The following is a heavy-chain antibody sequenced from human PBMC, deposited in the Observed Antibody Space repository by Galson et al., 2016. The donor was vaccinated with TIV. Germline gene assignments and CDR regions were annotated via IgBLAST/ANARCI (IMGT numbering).Heavy chain of an antibody. V-gene: IGHV5-51*03. D-gene: IGHD5-12*01. J-gene: IGHJ4*02. Sequence: QSGAEVKKPGQSLKISCKVSGYSFTSNWIGWVRQTPGKGLEWMGIMYPADSDTRYSPSFQGQVTISADESISTAYLQWSRLRASDSAMYYFVRAPGYSGYSYGYFDSWGQGTLVTVSS. CDR2: MYPADSDT. CDR1: GYSFTSNW. CDR3: VRAPGYSGYSYGYFDS.